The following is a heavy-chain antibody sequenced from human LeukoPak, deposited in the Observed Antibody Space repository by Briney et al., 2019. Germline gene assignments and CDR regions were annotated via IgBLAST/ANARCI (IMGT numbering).Heavy chain of an antibody. V-gene: IGHV1-46*01. J-gene: IGHJ4*02. Sequence: ASVKVSCKASGYTFTSYYMHWVRQAPGQGLEWVGIINPSGGSTSYAQKFQGRVTMTRDMSTSTVYMELSSLRSEDTAVYYCARDNIGKYYYDSSGYLLDYWGQRTLVTVSS. D-gene: IGHD3-22*01. CDR3: ARDNIGKYYYDSSGYLLDY. CDR2: INPSGGST. CDR1: GYTFTSYY.